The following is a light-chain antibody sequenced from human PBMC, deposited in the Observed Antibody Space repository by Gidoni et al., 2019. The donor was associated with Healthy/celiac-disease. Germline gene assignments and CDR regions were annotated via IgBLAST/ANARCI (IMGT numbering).Light chain of an antibody. Sequence: ELVITQSPATLSVSSGERATLSCRASQSVSSDLAWYQQKPGQAPRLLIYGASTRATGIPARFSGSGSGTEFTLTISSLQYEDFAVYYCQRYNNWVTFGPGTKVDIK. CDR2: GAS. CDR1: QSVSSD. J-gene: IGKJ3*01. CDR3: QRYNNWVT. V-gene: IGKV3-15*01.